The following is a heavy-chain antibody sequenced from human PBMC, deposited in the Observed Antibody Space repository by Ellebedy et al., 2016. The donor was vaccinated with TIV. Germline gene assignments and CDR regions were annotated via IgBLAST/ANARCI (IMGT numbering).Heavy chain of an antibody. D-gene: IGHD3-3*01. Sequence: ASVKVSCKVSGSRLVALSIHWVRQAPGKGLEWMGGFDPDKGRKNFAQKFRGRLTMTEETSTDTGYMELSSLRFEDTAVYYCATAEEDEFLYNGIDVWGQGTTVTVSS. CDR2: FDPDKGRK. CDR3: ATAEEDEFLYNGIDV. J-gene: IGHJ6*02. V-gene: IGHV1-24*01. CDR1: GSRLVALS.